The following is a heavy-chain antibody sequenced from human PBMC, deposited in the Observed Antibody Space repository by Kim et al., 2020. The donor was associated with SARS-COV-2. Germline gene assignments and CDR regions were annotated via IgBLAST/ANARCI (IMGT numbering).Heavy chain of an antibody. V-gene: IGHV3-21*01. CDR1: GFTFSSYS. D-gene: IGHD4-17*01. J-gene: IGHJ4*02. CDR3: ARGTGTVTTNPIDY. Sequence: GGSLRLSCAASGFTFSSYSMNWVRQAPGKGLEWVSSISSSSSYIYYADSVKGRFTISRDNAKNSLYLQMNSLRAEDTAVYYCARGTGTVTTNPIDYWGQGTLVTVSS. CDR2: ISSSSSYI.